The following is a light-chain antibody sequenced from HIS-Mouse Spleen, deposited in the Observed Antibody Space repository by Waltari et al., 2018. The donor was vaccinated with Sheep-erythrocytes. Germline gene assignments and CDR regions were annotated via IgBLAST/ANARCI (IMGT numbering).Light chain of an antibody. CDR2: DVS. V-gene: IGLV2-11*01. J-gene: IGLJ7*02. CDR1: SSDVGGYNY. Sequence: QSALTQPRSVSGSPGQSVTISCTGTSSDVGGYNYVSWYQQHPGKAPKLMIYDVSKRPSGVPDRFSGSKSGNTASLTISGLQAEDEADYYCAAWDDSLSGPVFGGGTQLTAL. CDR3: AAWDDSLSGPV.